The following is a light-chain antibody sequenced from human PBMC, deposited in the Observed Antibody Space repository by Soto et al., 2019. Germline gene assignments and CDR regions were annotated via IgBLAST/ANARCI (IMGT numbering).Light chain of an antibody. J-gene: IGKJ1*01. CDR2: KAF. Sequence: DIQMTQSPSALSASVGDRVTITCRASQSISSWLAWYQQKPGKAPKFLIYKAFSLESGVPSRFSGSGSGTEFTLTISSLQPDDFATYYCQQDNSYPLTFGQGTKVEIK. CDR3: QQDNSYPLT. CDR1: QSISSW. V-gene: IGKV1-5*03.